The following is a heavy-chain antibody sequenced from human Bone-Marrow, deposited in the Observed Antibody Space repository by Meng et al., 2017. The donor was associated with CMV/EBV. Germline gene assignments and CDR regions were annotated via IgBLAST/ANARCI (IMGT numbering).Heavy chain of an antibody. CDR2: IYYSGST. CDR1: GGSISSYY. D-gene: IGHD6-19*01. V-gene: IGHV4-59*01. CDR3: ARGGSGWYGGWFDP. Sequence: GSLRLSCTVSGGSISSYYWSWIRQPPGKGLEWIGYIYYSGSTNYNPSLKSRVTISVDTSKNQFSLKLSSVTAADTAVYYCARGGSGWYGGWFDPWGQGNLVTVS. J-gene: IGHJ5*02.